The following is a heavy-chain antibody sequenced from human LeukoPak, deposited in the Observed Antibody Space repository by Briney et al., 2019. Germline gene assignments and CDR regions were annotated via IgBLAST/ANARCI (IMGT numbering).Heavy chain of an antibody. CDR3: AGYGSGTNPRFDY. V-gene: IGHV4-61*01. D-gene: IGHD3-10*01. J-gene: IGHJ4*02. Sequence: PSETLSLTCPVSGGSDSSGSYYWSWIRQPPGKGLEWIGYIYYSGSTNYNPSLKSRVTISVDTSKNQFSLKLSSVTAADTAVYYCAGYGSGTNPRFDYWGQGTLVTVSS. CDR2: IYYSGST. CDR1: GGSDSSGSYY.